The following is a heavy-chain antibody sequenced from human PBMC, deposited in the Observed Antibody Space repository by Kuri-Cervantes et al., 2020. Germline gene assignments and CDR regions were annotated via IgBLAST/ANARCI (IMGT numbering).Heavy chain of an antibody. J-gene: IGHJ6*02. D-gene: IGHD3-22*01. CDR3: ARMYYYDSSGYRSLGAYYYGMDV. CDR2: ISYDGSNK. CDR1: GFTFSNYG. Sequence: GGSLRLSCAASGFTFSNYGMHWVRQAPGKGLEWVAVISYDGSNKYYADSVKGRFTISRDNSKNTLYLQMNSLRAEDTAVYYCARMYYYDSSGYRSLGAYYYGMDVWGQGTTVTVSS. V-gene: IGHV3-30*03.